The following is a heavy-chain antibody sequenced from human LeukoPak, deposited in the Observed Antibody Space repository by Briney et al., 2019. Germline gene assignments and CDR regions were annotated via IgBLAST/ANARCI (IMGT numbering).Heavy chain of an antibody. CDR2: IYNSGST. CDR1: GFTFRSYN. J-gene: IGHJ5*02. CDR3: ARQAYSSNLGWFDP. Sequence: GSLRLSCAASGFTFRSYNMNWVRQAPGKGLEWIGNIYNSGSTYYNPSLKSRVTISVDTSKNQFSLKLSSVTAADTAVYYCARQAYSSNLGWFDPWGQGTLVTVSS. D-gene: IGHD6-13*01. V-gene: IGHV4-59*04.